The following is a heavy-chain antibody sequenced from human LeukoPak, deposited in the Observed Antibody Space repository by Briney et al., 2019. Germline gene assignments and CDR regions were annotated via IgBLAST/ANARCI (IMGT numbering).Heavy chain of an antibody. CDR1: GYTFTGCY. J-gene: IGHJ2*01. CDR2: INPNSGGT. D-gene: IGHD3-10*01. CDR3: ATNYYGSGSYYKIWYFDL. V-gene: IGHV1-2*02. Sequence: ASVKVSCKASGYTFTGCYMHWVRQAPGQGLEWMGWINPNSGGTNYAQKFQGRVTMTRDTSISTAYMELSRLRSDDTAVYYCATNYYGSGSYYKIWYFDLWGRGTLVTVSS.